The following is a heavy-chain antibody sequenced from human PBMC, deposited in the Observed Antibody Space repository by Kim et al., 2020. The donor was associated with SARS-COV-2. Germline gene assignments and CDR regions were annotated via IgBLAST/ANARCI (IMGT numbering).Heavy chain of an antibody. Sequence: YIYYADSVKGRFTISRDNAKNALYLQMNSLRAEETAVYDCASLMGSGRLSWGQGTLVTVSS. J-gene: IGHJ5*02. CDR2: YI. CDR3: ASLMGSGRLS. D-gene: IGHD2-15*01. V-gene: IGHV3-21*01.